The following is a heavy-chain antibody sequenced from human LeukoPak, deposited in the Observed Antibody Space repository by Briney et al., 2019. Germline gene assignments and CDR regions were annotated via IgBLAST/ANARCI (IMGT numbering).Heavy chain of an antibody. J-gene: IGHJ6*03. CDR3: TTALFCTNGVCWDMDV. Sequence: GGSLRLSCAASGFTFSDHYMDWVRQAPGKGLEWLGRIRSKPNSYTTEYAASVKGRFTISRDDSKNSLYLQMNSLKSEDTAVYYCTTALFCTNGVCWDMDVWGKGTTVTVSS. CDR1: GFTFSDHY. D-gene: IGHD2-8*01. V-gene: IGHV3-72*01. CDR2: IRSKPNSYTT.